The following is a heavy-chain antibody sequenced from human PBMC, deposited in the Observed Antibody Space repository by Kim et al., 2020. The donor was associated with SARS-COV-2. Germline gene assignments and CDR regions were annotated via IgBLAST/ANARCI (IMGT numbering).Heavy chain of an antibody. CDR1: GFTFSDYA. CDR2: ISRDRGHI. Sequence: SLRLSCKTSGFTFSDYAMHWVRQRPEKGLEWVSDISRDRGHIEYADYVRGRFSISRDNAKNSLALPMRSLRLEDTGLYYCAKDVGAGVGAIGDWGQG. J-gene: IGHJ4*02. D-gene: IGHD1-26*01. CDR3: AKDVGAGVGAIGD. V-gene: IGHV3-9*01.